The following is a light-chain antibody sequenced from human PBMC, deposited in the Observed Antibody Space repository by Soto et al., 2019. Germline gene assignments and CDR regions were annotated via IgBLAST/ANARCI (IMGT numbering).Light chain of an antibody. CDR2: GAS. J-gene: IGKJ2*01. Sequence: EIVLTQSPDTLSLSPGERATLSCRAGQRITWDYIAWYQQKPGQAPRLLIYGASTRTTGIPDRFSGSGSAPECTVAISRLEPEDCAVYYCQNDGGAPYTVGQGTTLAIK. CDR1: QRITWDY. CDR3: QNDGGAPYT. V-gene: IGKV3-20*01.